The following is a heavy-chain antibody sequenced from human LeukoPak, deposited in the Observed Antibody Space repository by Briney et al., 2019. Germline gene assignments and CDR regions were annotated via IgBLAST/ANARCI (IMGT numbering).Heavy chain of an antibody. CDR3: AKGRPVVVTALLFDN. J-gene: IGHJ4*02. CDR2: ISSSSSTI. V-gene: IGHV3-11*01. Sequence: LSLTCTVSGYSISSGYYWGWIRQAPGKGLEWVSYISSSSSTIYYADSMKGRFTISRDNAKNSLYLQMNSLRAEDTAVYYCAKGRPVVVTALLFDNWGQGTLVTVSS. CDR1: GYSISSGYY. D-gene: IGHD2-21*02.